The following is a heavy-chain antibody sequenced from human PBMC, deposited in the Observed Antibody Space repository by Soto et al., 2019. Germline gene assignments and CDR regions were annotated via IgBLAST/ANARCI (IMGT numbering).Heavy chain of an antibody. CDR2: ISGLAGST. V-gene: IGHV3-23*01. CDR1: EFSFSSYS. CDR3: ATSRSDHWNDAYYFDY. D-gene: IGHD1-1*01. J-gene: IGHJ4*02. Sequence: EVQLMESGGGLVQPGGSLTLSCAGSEFSFSSYSMSWVRHAPGKGLEWVSGISGLAGSTYYADSVKGRFTISRDNSKNSLYLEINSLRAEDTAMYYCATSRSDHWNDAYYFDYWGQGTQATVSP.